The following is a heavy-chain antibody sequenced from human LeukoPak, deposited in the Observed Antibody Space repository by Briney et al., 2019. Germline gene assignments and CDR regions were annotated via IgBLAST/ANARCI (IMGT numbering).Heavy chain of an antibody. V-gene: IGHV1-18*01. CDR2: ISAYNGNT. Sequence: GASVKVSCKASGYTFTSYGISWVRQAPGQGLEWMGWISAYNGNTNYAQKLQGRVTMTTDTSTSTAYMELRSLRSDDTAVYYCARDYGGKPPLSYFDYWGQGTLVTVSS. CDR3: ARDYGGKPPLSYFDY. J-gene: IGHJ4*02. D-gene: IGHD4-23*01. CDR1: GYTFTSYG.